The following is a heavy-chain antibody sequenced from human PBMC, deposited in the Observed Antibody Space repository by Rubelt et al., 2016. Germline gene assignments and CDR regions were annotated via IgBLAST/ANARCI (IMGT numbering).Heavy chain of an antibody. J-gene: IGHJ4*02. CDR1: GGTFSSYA. CDR3: ARGAYYYDSSGYYPADY. D-gene: IGHD3-22*01. V-gene: IGHV1-69*04. CDR2: IIPILGIA. Sequence: GQSGAEVKKPGSSVKVSCKASGGTFSSYAISWVRQAPGQGLEWMGRIIPILGIANYAQKFQVRVTITADKSTSTAYMELSSLRSEDKAVYYCARGAYYYDSSGYYPADYWGQGTLVTVSS.